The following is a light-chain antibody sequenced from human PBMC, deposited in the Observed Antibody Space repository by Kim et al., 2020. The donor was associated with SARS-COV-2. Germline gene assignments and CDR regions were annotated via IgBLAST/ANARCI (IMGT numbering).Light chain of an antibody. CDR3: HHRANWLFT. J-gene: IGKJ3*01. CDR1: QSIHNY. CDR2: DAV. Sequence: LSPVQRATLSCRASQSIHNYLAWYQQKPGQAPRLLIYDAVNRATGIPVRFSGSGSGTDFTLTISSLEPEDLAVYYCHHRANWLFTFGPGTKVDIK. V-gene: IGKV3-11*01.